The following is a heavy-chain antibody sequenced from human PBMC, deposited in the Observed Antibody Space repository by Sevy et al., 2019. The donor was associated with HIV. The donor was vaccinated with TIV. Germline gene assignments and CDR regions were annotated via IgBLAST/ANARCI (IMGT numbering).Heavy chain of an antibody. CDR3: ARDANYFYVDV. CDR2: IKPDGSVK. J-gene: IGHJ6*03. D-gene: IGHD3-10*01. Sequence: RGYLRLSCVVSGFSFSNYWMTWVRQAPGKGLERVANIKPDGSVKSYVDSVKGRFTISRYNAKNSLSLQINSLGAEDTAVHYCARDANYFYVDVWGKGTTVTVSS. CDR1: GFSFSNYW. V-gene: IGHV3-7*01.